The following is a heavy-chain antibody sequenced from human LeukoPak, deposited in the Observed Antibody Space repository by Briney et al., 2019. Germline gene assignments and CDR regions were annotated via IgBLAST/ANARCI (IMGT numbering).Heavy chain of an antibody. D-gene: IGHD6-13*01. V-gene: IGHV1-18*01. J-gene: IGHJ4*02. CDR1: GYTFLNYG. CDR3: ARGSAPGTGPPSLDS. Sequence: ASVKVSCKASGYTFLNYGISWVRQAPGQGPEWMGWISADSLNTHYAQKFQGRVTVTTDTSTSTAYMELTSLKSDDTAVYYCARGSAPGTGPPSLDSWGQGTLVTVSS. CDR2: ISADSLNT.